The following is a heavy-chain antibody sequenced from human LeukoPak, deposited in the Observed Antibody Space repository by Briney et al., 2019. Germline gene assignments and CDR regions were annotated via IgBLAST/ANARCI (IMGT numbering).Heavy chain of an antibody. CDR1: GFTFSSYA. J-gene: IGHJ3*02. Sequence: PGGSLRLSCAASGFTFSSYAMTLVRHSPVRGLEWVSSINSSGDGTWYRNSVKGRFTVSRDNSKNTLFLHMDSLRADDTAVYYCSKDPNGDYVGAFDMWGPGTRVTVSS. CDR3: SKDPNGDYVGAFDM. D-gene: IGHD4-17*01. V-gene: IGHV3-23*01. CDR2: INSSGDGT.